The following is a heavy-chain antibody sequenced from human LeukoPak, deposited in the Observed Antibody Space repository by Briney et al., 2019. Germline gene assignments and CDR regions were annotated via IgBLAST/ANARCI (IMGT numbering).Heavy chain of an antibody. CDR3: ARDLEVAAAGDSYFDY. J-gene: IGHJ4*02. V-gene: IGHV1-69*05. D-gene: IGHD6-13*01. Sequence: ASVKVSCKASGGTFSSYAISWVRQAPGQGLEWMGGIIPIFGTANYAQKFQGRVTMTTDTSTSTAYMELRSLRSDDTAVYYCARDLEVAAAGDSYFDYWGRGTLVTVSS. CDR1: GGTFSSYA. CDR2: IIPIFGTA.